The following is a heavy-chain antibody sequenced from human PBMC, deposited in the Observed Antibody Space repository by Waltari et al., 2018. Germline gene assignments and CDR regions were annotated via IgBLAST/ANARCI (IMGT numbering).Heavy chain of an antibody. CDR3: ARDPLRYSSGHDC. CDR1: GFTFSSYS. CDR2: ISSSSSTR. Sequence: EVQLVESGGGLVQPGGSLRLSCAASGFTFSSYSMNWVRQAPGKGLEWVSYISSSSSTRYYADSVTCRFTISRDNAKNSLYLQMNSLRAEDTAVYYCARDPLRYSSGHDCWGQGTLVTVSS. V-gene: IGHV3-48*01. D-gene: IGHD6-19*01. J-gene: IGHJ4*02.